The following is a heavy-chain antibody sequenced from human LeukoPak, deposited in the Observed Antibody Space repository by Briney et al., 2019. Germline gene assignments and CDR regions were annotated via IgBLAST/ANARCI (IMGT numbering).Heavy chain of an antibody. CDR1: GYTFTGYY. CDR3: ARDPSWAMVTDY. CDR2: INPNSGGT. J-gene: IGHJ4*02. Sequence: GASVKVSCKASGYTFTGYYMHWVRQAPGRGLEWMGWINPNSGGTNYAQKFQGRVTMTRDTSISTAYMELSRLRSDDTAVYYCARDPSWAMVTDYWGQGTLVTVSS. D-gene: IGHD5-18*01. V-gene: IGHV1-2*02.